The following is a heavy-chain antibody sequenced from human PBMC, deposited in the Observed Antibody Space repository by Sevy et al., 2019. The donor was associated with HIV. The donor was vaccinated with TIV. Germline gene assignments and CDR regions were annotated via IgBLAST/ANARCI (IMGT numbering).Heavy chain of an antibody. D-gene: IGHD2-8*01. V-gene: IGHV3-48*01. Sequence: GGSLRLSCAASGFTFSSYSMNWVRQAPGKGLEWVSYISSGFSTIHYADSVKGRFTISRDNAKNSLYLQMNRLRAEDTAVYYCARDNGENFLSTSVFDYWGQGTLVTVSS. CDR2: ISSGFSTI. CDR3: ARDNGENFLSTSVFDY. CDR1: GFTFSSYS. J-gene: IGHJ4*02.